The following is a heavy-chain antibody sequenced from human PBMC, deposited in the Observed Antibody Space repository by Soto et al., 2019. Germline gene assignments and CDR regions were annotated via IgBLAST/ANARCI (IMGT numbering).Heavy chain of an antibody. CDR1: GGSVSSGSYY. CDR2: IYYSGST. J-gene: IGHJ5*02. CDR3: ASMKYYDILTGFPTANWFDP. V-gene: IGHV4-61*01. Sequence: LSLTFTVSGGSVSSGSYYWSWIRQPPGKVLEWIGYIYYSGSTNYNPSLKSRVTISVDTSKNQFSLKLSSVTAADTAVYYCASMKYYDILTGFPTANWFDPWGQGTLVTVSS. D-gene: IGHD3-9*01.